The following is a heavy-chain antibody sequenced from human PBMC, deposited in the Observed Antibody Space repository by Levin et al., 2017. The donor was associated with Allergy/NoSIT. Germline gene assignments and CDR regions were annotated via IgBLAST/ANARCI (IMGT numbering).Heavy chain of an antibody. D-gene: IGHD6-13*01. V-gene: IGHV3-9*01. CDR2: INWNSENI. Sequence: SLKISCAASGFTFDDYAMHWVRQAPGKGLEWISGINWNSENIVYADSVKGRFSISRDNANNSLYLQMNSLRPEDTALYYCARSVPAAATTAVWDGFDFWGQGTMLTVSS. J-gene: IGHJ3*01. CDR3: ARSVPAAATTAVWDGFDF. CDR1: GFTFDDYA.